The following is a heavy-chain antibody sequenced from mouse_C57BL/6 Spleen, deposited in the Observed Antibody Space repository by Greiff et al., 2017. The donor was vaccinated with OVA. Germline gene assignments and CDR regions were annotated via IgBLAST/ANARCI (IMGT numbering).Heavy chain of an antibody. CDR1: GFTFSSYG. J-gene: IGHJ2*01. CDR2: ISSGGSYT. Sequence: EVKLMESGGDLVKPGGSLKLSCAASGFTFSSYGMSWVRQTPDQRLEWVATISSGGSYTYYPDSMKGRFTISRDNAKNTLYLQMSRLKSEDTAMYYCARQDDGDTYFDYWGQGTTLTVSS. D-gene: IGHD2-13*01. CDR3: ARQDDGDTYFDY. V-gene: IGHV5-6*01.